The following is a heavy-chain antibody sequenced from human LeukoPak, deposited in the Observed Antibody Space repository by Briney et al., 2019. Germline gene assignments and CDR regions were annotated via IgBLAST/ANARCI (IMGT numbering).Heavy chain of an antibody. CDR2: INHSGST. V-gene: IGHV4-34*01. Sequence: SETLSLTCAVYGGSFSGYYWSWIRQPPGEGLEWIGEINHSGSTNYNPSLKSRVTISVDTSKNQFSLKLSSVTAADTAVYYCARGGDTSSGRYRGFDPWGQGTLVTVSS. J-gene: IGHJ5*02. D-gene: IGHD6-19*01. CDR1: GGSFSGYY. CDR3: ARGGDTSSGRYRGFDP.